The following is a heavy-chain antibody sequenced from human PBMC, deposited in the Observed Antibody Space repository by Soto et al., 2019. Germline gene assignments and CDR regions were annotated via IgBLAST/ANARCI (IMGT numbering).Heavy chain of an antibody. CDR3: ARRFLEWSDAFDI. CDR2: INAGNGNT. Sequence: ASVKVSCKASGYTFTSYAMHWVRQAPGQRLEWMGWINAGNGNTKYSQKFQGRVTITRDTSASTAYMELSSLRSEDTAVYYRARRFLEWSDAFDIWGQGTMVTVS. D-gene: IGHD3-3*01. CDR1: GYTFTSYA. J-gene: IGHJ3*02. V-gene: IGHV1-3*01.